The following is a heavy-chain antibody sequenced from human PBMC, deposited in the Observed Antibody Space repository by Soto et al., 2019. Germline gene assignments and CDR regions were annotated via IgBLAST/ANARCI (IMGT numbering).Heavy chain of an antibody. CDR3: ARSGCSGGSCYPPLDQFGP. CDR2: IIPIFGTA. Sequence: GASVKVSCKASGGTFSSYAISWVRQAPGQGLEWMGGIIPIFGTANYAQKFQGRVTITADESTSTAYMELSSLRSEDTAVYYCARSGCSGGSCYPPLDQFGPWGQGTLVTVSS. D-gene: IGHD2-15*01. J-gene: IGHJ5*02. CDR1: GGTFSSYA. V-gene: IGHV1-69*13.